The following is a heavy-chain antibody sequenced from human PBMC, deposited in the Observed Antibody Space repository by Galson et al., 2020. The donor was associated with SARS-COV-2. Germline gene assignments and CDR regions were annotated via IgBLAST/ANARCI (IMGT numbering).Heavy chain of an antibody. CDR2: ISRSGGGT. Sequence: GESLKISCAASGFSFRNYDMSWVRQAPGKGLEWVSTISRSGGGTFYADSVKGRFTVSRDNSKNTLSLQMTSLRADGTALYYCAKDPGYSYGTYFDYWGQGTRVTVSS. D-gene: IGHD5-18*01. J-gene: IGHJ4*02. CDR1: GFSFRNYD. V-gene: IGHV3-23*01. CDR3: AKDPGYSYGTYFDY.